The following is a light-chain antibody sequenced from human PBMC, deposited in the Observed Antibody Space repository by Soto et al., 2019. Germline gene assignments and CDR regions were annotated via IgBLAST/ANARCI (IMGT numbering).Light chain of an antibody. CDR1: QSITNW. J-gene: IGKJ1*01. CDR2: DAS. CDR3: LLHTSYPWR. Sequence: TPMTQSPSTLSAYVGDRVTIPCRASQSITNWLAWYQQKPGKAPKLLIYDASSLKSGVPSRFSGSGSGTEFTLTITILQPEDFATYYCLLHTSYPWRFGQGTKVDI. V-gene: IGKV1-5*01.